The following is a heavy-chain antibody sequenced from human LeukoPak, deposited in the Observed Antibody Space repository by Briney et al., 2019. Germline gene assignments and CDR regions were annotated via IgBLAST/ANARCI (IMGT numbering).Heavy chain of an antibody. V-gene: IGHV4-4*07. J-gene: IGHJ4*02. CDR3: VYSSGWYNFDY. CDR1: GGSISSYY. D-gene: IGHD6-19*01. CDR2: FYTSGNT. Sequence: PETLSLTCTVSGGSISSYYWSWIRQPAGKGLEWIGRFYTSGNTNYNPSVKSRVTMSVDTSNYQFSLKLSSVTAADTAVYYCVYSSGWYNFDYWGQGTLVTVSS.